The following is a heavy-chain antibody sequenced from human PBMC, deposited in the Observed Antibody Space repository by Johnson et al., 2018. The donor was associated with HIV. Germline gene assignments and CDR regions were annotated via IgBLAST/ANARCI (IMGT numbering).Heavy chain of an antibody. D-gene: IGHD3-3*01. CDR3: AKGISSTMFGVVPSALEI. J-gene: IGHJ3*02. CDR2: ISGSGGGT. V-gene: IGHV3-23*04. Sequence: VQLVESGGGVVRPGGSLRLSCAASGFTFSSYDMHWVRQATGKGLEWVSSISGSGGGTYYADSVKGRFTISRDNSKNTLYLQMNSLRAEDTAVYYCAKGISSTMFGVVPSALEIWGKGRMVTVSS. CDR1: GFTFSSYD.